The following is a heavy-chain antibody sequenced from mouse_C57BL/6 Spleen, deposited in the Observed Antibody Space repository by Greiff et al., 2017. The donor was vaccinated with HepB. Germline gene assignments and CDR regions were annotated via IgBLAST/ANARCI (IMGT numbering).Heavy chain of an antibody. CDR3: ATLITTVEDYYAMDD. CDR2: ISSGSSTI. J-gene: IGHJ4*01. CDR1: GFTFSDYG. D-gene: IGHD1-1*01. Sequence: EVKLVESGGGLVKPGGSLKLSCAASGFTFSDYGMHWVRQAPEKGLEWVAYISSGSSTIYYADTVKGRFTISRDNAKNTLFLQLTSLRSEDTAMYYGATLITTVEDYYAMDDWGQGTSVTVSS. V-gene: IGHV5-17*01.